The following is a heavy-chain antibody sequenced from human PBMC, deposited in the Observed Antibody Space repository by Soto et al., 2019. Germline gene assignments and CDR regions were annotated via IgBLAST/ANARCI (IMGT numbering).Heavy chain of an antibody. CDR1: GYSFTSYW. D-gene: IGHD6-13*01. J-gene: IGHJ5*02. V-gene: IGHV5-51*01. Sequence: GESLKISCKGSGYSFTSYWIGWVRQMPGKGLEWMGIIYPGDSDTRYSPSFQGQVTISADKSISTAYLQWSSLKASDTAMYYCGRLRLLSSWPSGMDPGGQGTLVTVSS. CDR2: IYPGDSDT. CDR3: GRLRLLSSWPSGMDP.